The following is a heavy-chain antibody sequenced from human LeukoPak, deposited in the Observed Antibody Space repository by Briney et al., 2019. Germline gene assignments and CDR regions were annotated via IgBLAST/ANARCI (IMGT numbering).Heavy chain of an antibody. CDR2: IIPIFGTA. CDR3: ARATTSGYVVFDY. CDR1: GGTSSSYA. J-gene: IGHJ4*02. Sequence: ASVKVSCKASGGTSSSYAISWVRQAPGQGLEWMGGIIPIFGTANYAQKFQGRVTITADKSTSTAYMELSSLRSEDTAVYYCARATTSGYVVFDYWGQGTLVTVSS. D-gene: IGHD5-12*01. V-gene: IGHV1-69*06.